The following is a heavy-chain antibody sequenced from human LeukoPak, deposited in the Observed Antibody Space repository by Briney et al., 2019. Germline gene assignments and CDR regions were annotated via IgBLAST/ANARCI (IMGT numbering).Heavy chain of an antibody. CDR3: AKSSYYDASGYYREYYFDS. Sequence: GGSLRLSCAASGFTFTSYAMNWVRQAPGKGLEWVSTISGSGSSTYYVDSVKGRFTISRDNSKNTLYLQMNSLRAEDTAEYYCAKSSYYDASGYYREYYFDSWGQGTLVTVSS. D-gene: IGHD3-22*01. CDR2: ISGSGSST. J-gene: IGHJ4*02. V-gene: IGHV3-23*01. CDR1: GFTFTSYA.